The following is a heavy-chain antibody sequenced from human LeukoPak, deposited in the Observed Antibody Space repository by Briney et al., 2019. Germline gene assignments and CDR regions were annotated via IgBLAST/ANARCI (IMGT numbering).Heavy chain of an antibody. V-gene: IGHV4-4*07. CDR3: ARVGAGRYSSSSRAAYYYYYYYMDV. CDR1: GGSISSYY. CDR2: IYTSGST. D-gene: IGHD6-6*01. Sequence: SETLSLTCTVSGGSISSYYWSWIRQPAGKGLEWIGRIYTSGSTNYNPSLKSRVTMSVDTSKNQFSLKLSSVTAADTAVYYCARVGAGRYSSSSRAAYYYYYYYMDVWGKGTTVTVSS. J-gene: IGHJ6*03.